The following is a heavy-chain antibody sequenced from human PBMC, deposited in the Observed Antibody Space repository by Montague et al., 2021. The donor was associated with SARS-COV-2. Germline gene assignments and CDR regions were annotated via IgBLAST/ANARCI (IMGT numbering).Heavy chain of an antibody. CDR1: GGSISSGGYY. CDR2: IYNSGST. J-gene: IGHJ3*02. V-gene: IGHV4-39*01. CDR3: ARLPTSNYYDSKAAPAAPDAFDI. D-gene: IGHD3-22*01. Sequence: SETLSLTCTVSGGSISSGGYYWSWIRQPPGKGLEWIGRIYNSGSTYYNPSLKSRVTISVDTSKNQFSLKLSSVTAADTAVYYCARLPTSNYYDSKAAPAAPDAFDIWGQGTMVTVSS.